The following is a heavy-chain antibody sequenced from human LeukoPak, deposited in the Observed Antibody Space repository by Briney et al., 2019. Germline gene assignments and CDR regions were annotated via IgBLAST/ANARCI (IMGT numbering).Heavy chain of an antibody. CDR2: IYYSGNT. V-gene: IGHV4-59*01. CDR1: GGSFSGYY. J-gene: IGHJ4*02. D-gene: IGHD1-26*01. Sequence: SETLSLTCAVYGGSFSGYYWSWIRQPPGKGLEWIGYIYYSGNTKYNPSLQSRVTISVDTSKNQFSLKLNSVTAVDTAVYYCARGSIVGTTLLRGQGTLVTVSS. CDR3: ARGSIVGTTLL.